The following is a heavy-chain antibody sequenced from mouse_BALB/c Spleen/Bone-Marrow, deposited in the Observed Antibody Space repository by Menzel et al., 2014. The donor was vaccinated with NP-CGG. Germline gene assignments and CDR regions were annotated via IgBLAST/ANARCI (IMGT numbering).Heavy chain of an antibody. Sequence: VQLVESGPGLVAPSQRLSITCTVSGFSLTGYGLSWVRQPPGKGLEWLGMIWGDGSTDYNSALKSRLSINKDNSKSQVFLKMNSLQTDDTARYYCARDSFLITRALDYWGQGTSVTVSS. J-gene: IGHJ4*01. CDR3: ARDSFLITRALDY. D-gene: IGHD2-4*01. CDR2: IWGDGST. CDR1: GFSLTGYG. V-gene: IGHV2-6-7*01.